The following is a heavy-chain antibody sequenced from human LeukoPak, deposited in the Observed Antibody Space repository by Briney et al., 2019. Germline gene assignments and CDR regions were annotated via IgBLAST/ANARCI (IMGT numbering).Heavy chain of an antibody. Sequence: GASVKVSCKAPGGTVSSYAISWVRQAPGQGLEWMGGIIPIFGTANYAQKFQGRVTITADESTSTAYMELSSLRSEDTAVYYCARSGVPAARVNNWFDPWGQGTLVTVSS. CDR1: GGTVSSYA. V-gene: IGHV1-69*13. D-gene: IGHD2-2*01. CDR3: ARSGVPAARVNNWFDP. CDR2: IIPIFGTA. J-gene: IGHJ5*02.